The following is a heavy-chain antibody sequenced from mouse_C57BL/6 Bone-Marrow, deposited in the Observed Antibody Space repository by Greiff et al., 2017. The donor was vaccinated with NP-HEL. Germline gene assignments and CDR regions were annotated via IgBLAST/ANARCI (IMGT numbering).Heavy chain of an antibody. J-gene: IGHJ4*01. CDR3: AKALDYDYARMDY. Sequence: QVQLQQSGPGLVAPSQSLSITCTVSGFSLTSYGVDWVRQPPGKGLEWVGVIRGGGSTNYNSALMSRLSISKDNSKSQVFLKMSSLQTDDTAMYYCAKALDYDYARMDYWGQGTSVTVSS. CDR1: GFSLTSYG. V-gene: IGHV2-9*01. CDR2: IRGGGST. D-gene: IGHD2-4*01.